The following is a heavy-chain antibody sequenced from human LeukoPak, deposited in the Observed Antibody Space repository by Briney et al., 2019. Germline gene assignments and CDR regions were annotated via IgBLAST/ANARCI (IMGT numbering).Heavy chain of an antibody. D-gene: IGHD2-2*01. Sequence: VASVKVSYKASGYTFTIYYMHWVRQAPGQGLEWMGIINPSGGSTSYAQKFQGRVTITRDTSTSTVYMELSSLRPEDTAVYYCARVGYCSSTSCHDWYFDLWGRGTLVTVSS. J-gene: IGHJ2*01. CDR3: ARVGYCSSTSCHDWYFDL. CDR1: GYTFTIYY. V-gene: IGHV1-46*01. CDR2: INPSGGST.